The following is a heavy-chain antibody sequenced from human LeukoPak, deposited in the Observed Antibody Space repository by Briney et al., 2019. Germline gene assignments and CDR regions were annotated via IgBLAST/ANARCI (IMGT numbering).Heavy chain of an antibody. V-gene: IGHV3-30-3*01. CDR3: ARDQTPHYDILTGYYFHY. CDR2: IAFDGNLK. D-gene: IGHD3-9*01. Sequence: GRPLRLSCAASGFTFSNYAMHWVRQAPGKGLEWVAVIAFDGNLKYYADSVKGRFTISRDNPKNTLYLQMSSLRAEDTAVYYCARDQTPHYDILTGYYFHYWGQGTLVTVSS. CDR1: GFTFSNYA. J-gene: IGHJ4*02.